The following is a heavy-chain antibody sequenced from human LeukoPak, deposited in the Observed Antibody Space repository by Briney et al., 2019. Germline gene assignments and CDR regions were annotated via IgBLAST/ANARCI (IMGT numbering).Heavy chain of an antibody. V-gene: IGHV4-59*01. CDR3: ARVHTMVRTRVDY. CDR1: GGSISSYY. Sequence: PSETLSLTCTVSGGSISSYYWSWFRQSPGTGLEWIGSIYHTGGTNYNPSLKSRVTISVDKSKNQFSLKLRSLTAAATAVYYCARVHTMVRTRVDYWGQGTLVTVSS. D-gene: IGHD3-10*01. CDR2: IYHTGGT. J-gene: IGHJ4*02.